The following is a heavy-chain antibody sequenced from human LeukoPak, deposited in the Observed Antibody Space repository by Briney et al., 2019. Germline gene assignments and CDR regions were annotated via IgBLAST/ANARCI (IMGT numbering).Heavy chain of an antibody. CDR1: GFTFSSYW. CDR3: AKEGYSYGYDY. J-gene: IGHJ4*02. V-gene: IGHV3-74*01. D-gene: IGHD5-18*01. CDR2: INSDGSST. Sequence: GGSLRLSCAASGFTFSSYWMHWVRQAPGKGLVWVSRINSDGSSTSYADSVKGRFTISRDNAKNTLYLQMNSLRAEDTAVYYCAKEGYSYGYDYWGQGTLVTVSS.